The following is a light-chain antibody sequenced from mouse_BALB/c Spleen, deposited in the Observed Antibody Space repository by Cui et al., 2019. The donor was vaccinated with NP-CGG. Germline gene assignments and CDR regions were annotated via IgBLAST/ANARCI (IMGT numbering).Light chain of an antibody. CDR3: ALWYSNHWV. Sequence: QAVLTQESALTTPPGETVTLTCRSNTGAVTTSNYANWVQEKPDHLFTGLIGGTNNRAPGVPARFSGSLIGEKAALTITGAQTEDEAIYFCALWYSNHWVFGGGTKLTVL. CDR1: TGAVTTSNY. V-gene: IGLV1*01. J-gene: IGLJ1*01. CDR2: GTN.